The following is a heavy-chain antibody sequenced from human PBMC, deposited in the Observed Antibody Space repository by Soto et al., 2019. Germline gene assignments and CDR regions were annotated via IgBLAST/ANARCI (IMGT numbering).Heavy chain of an antibody. D-gene: IGHD2-15*01. J-gene: IGHJ6*02. CDR1: GGSISSTDHY. V-gene: IGHV4-39*01. Sequence: PSDTLSLTCTVSGGSISSTDHYWGWIRQPPGKGLEWLGSIYYAVSTFHNPSLKRRATISVNTSRNQFSLRLSSVTASDTTVTVCARVVFNCQRGSCEAYGFYGLDDWGQGTTVTVSS. CDR3: ARVVFNCQRGSCEAYGFYGLDD. CDR2: IYYAVST.